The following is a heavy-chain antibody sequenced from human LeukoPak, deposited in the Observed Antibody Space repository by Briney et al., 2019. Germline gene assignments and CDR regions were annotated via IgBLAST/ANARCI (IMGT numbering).Heavy chain of an antibody. V-gene: IGHV3-53*01. D-gene: IGHD2-15*01. CDR2: IYSGGST. Sequence: GGSLRLSCAASGFTVSSNYMSWVRQAPEKGLEWVSVIYSGGSTYYADSVKGRFTISRDNSKNTLYLQMNSLRAEDTAVYYCARQASTRYYYYYMDVWGKGTTVTVSS. J-gene: IGHJ6*03. CDR3: ARQASTRYYYYYMDV. CDR1: GFTVSSNY.